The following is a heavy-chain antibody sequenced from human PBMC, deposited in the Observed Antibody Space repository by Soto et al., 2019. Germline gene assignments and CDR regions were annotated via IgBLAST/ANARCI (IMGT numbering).Heavy chain of an antibody. V-gene: IGHV1-18*01. CDR3: ARDMEYNLNYNWFDP. CDR1: GYTFTSYG. Sequence: QVQLVQSGAEVKKPGASVKVSCKASGYTFTSYGISWVRQSPGQGLEWMGWISTYNGNTNFTQKLQGRVIMTTDTSTSTAFIEMRSLISDETAVYYCARDMEYNLNYNWFDPWGQGTMVTVSS. J-gene: IGHJ5*02. D-gene: IGHD1-7*01. CDR2: ISTYNGNT.